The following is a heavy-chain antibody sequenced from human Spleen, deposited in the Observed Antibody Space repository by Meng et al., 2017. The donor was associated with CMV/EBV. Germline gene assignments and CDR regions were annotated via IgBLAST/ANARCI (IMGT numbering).Heavy chain of an antibody. CDR1: GFTFSDYY. CDR2: ISSSSSTI. V-gene: IGHV3-11*01. J-gene: IGHJ4*02. Sequence: SVKVSCAASGFTFSDYYMSWIRQAPGKGLEWVSYISSSSSTIYYADSVKGRFTISRDNAKNSLYLQMNSLRAEDTALYYCARWGGMFNDFWSGYLDSWGQGVLVTVSS. D-gene: IGHD3-3*01. CDR3: ARWGGMFNDFWSGYLDS.